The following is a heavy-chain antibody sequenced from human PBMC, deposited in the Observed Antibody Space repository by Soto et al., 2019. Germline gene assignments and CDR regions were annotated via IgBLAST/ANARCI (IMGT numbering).Heavy chain of an antibody. CDR1: GYTFTSYH. V-gene: IGHV1-18*01. CDR3: ARDTPPTDY. CDR2: ISAYNTNT. Sequence: QVQLVQSGAEVKKPGASVKVSCKTSGYTFTSYHISWVRQAPGQGLEWMGWISAYNTNTNYAQKFQGRVTMTTDTLTSTAYMELMSLRSDDTAVYDCARDTPPTDYWGQGTLVTVSS. J-gene: IGHJ4*02.